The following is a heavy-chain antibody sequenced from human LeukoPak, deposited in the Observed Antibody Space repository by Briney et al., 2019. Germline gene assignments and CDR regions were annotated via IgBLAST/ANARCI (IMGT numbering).Heavy chain of an antibody. Sequence: LETLSLTCTVSGGSINNYYWNWIRQPAGKGLEWIGRIYTTGATNYNPSLNSRVTMSVDTSKTQFSLKLSSVTAADTAVYYCAREEQQLASFDPWGQGTLVTVSS. CDR2: IYTTGAT. J-gene: IGHJ5*02. D-gene: IGHD6-13*01. CDR1: GGSINNYY. CDR3: AREEQQLASFDP. V-gene: IGHV4-4*07.